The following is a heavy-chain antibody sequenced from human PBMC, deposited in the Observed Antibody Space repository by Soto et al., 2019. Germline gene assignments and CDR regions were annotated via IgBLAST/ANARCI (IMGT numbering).Heavy chain of an antibody. J-gene: IGHJ3*02. CDR3: ARARVTMIVVDAFDI. V-gene: IGHV3-30-3*01. Sequence: HPGGSLRLSCAASGFTFSSYAMHWVRQAPGKGLEWVAVISYDGSNKYYADSVKGRFTISRDNSKNTLYLQMNSLRAEDTAVYYCARARVTMIVVDAFDIWGQGTMVTVSS. CDR2: ISYDGSNK. CDR1: GFTFSSYA. D-gene: IGHD3-22*01.